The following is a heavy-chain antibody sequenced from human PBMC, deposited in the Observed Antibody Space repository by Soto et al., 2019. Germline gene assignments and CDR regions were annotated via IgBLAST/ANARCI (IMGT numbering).Heavy chain of an antibody. V-gene: IGHV1-18*01. CDR2: ISADTGHT. CDR3: ARRGVLPDH. CDR1: GYTFTNYG. J-gene: IGHJ4*02. Sequence: QVQLVQSGAEVKKPGASVKVSGKAFGYTFTNYGITWVRQAPGQGLEWMGWISADTGHTNYAQNLQGRVTMTTDTSTSTAYMELRSLRSDDTAVYYCARRGVLPDHWGQGTLVTVSS. D-gene: IGHD3-10*01.